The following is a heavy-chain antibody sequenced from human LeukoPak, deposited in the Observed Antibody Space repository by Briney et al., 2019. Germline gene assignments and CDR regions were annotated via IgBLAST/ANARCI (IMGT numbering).Heavy chain of an antibody. Sequence: ASVKVSCKASGYTFTSYDINWVRQATGQGLEWMGWMNPNSGNTGYAQKFQGRVTMTRNTSISTAYMELSSLRSEKTAVYYCARGDSYYDFWSGYSHTQYNWFDPWGQGTLVTVSS. D-gene: IGHD3-3*01. CDR3: ARGDSYYDFWSGYSHTQYNWFDP. V-gene: IGHV1-8*01. J-gene: IGHJ5*02. CDR1: GYTFTSYD. CDR2: MNPNSGNT.